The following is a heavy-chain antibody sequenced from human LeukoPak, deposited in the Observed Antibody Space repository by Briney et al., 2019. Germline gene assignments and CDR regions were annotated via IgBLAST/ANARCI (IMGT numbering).Heavy chain of an antibody. V-gene: IGHV4-59*01. CDR1: GGSTSSYY. Sequence: SETLSLTCTVSGGSTSSYYWIWIRQPPGKGREWIGYIYYSGSTTYNPSLQRRVTMSIDTSKKEFYLQLTAVTAADTATYYCARGLGEREPLDPWGQGTLVTVSS. CDR2: IYYSGST. D-gene: IGHD3-16*01. CDR3: ARGLGEREPLDP. J-gene: IGHJ5*02.